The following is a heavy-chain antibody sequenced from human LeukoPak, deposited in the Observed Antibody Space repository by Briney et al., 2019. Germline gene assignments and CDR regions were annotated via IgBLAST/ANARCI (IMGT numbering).Heavy chain of an antibody. CDR2: IYYSGST. D-gene: IGHD2-2*01. J-gene: IGHJ4*02. V-gene: IGHV4-39*01. CDR3: ARREDCSSTSCYPGWGYYFDY. Sequence: SETLSLTCTVSGVSISSSSYYWGWLRQPPGKGLEWIGSIYYSGSTYYNPSLKSRVTISVDTSKNQFSLKLSSVTAADTAVYYCARREDCSSTSCYPGWGYYFDYWGQGTLVTVSS. CDR1: GVSISSSSYY.